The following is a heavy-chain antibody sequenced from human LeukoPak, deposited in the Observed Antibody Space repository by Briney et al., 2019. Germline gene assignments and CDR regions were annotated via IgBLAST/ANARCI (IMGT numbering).Heavy chain of an antibody. J-gene: IGHJ6*03. CDR2: IIPIFGTA. CDR1: GGTFSSYA. Sequence: SVKVSCKASGGTFSSYAISWVRQAPGQGLEWMGGIIPIFGTANYAQKLQGRVTITTDESTSTAYMELSSLRSEDTAVYYCARSPWSGYFLDYYYYYMDVWGKGTTVTVSS. CDR3: ARSPWSGYFLDYYYYYMDV. D-gene: IGHD3-3*01. V-gene: IGHV1-69*05.